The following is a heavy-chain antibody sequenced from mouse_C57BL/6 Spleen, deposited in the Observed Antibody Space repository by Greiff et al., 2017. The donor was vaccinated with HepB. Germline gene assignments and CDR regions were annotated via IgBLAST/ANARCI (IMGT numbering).Heavy chain of an antibody. J-gene: IGHJ4*01. Sequence: QVQLQQPGAELVRPGSSVKLSCKASGYTFTSYWVDWVKQRPGQGLEWIGNIYPSDSETHYNQKFKDKATLTVDKSSSTAYMQLSSLTSEDSAVYYCARGGVRRMDYWGKGTSVTVSS. CDR1: GYTFTSYW. D-gene: IGHD1-2*01. CDR2: IYPSDSET. V-gene: IGHV1-61*01. CDR3: ARGGVRRMDY.